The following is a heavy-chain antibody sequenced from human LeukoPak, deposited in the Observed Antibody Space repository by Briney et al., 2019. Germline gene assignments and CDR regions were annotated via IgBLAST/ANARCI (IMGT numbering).Heavy chain of an antibody. Sequence: SETLSLTCTVPGGSISSYYWSWIRQPPGKGLEWLGYIYDSGSTNYNPSLKSRVTISVDTSKNQFSLKLSSVTAADTAVYYCASSRGDSSSWYADWGQGTLVTVSS. V-gene: IGHV4-59*01. CDR1: GGSISSYY. D-gene: IGHD6-13*01. CDR2: IYDSGST. CDR3: ASSRGDSSSWYAD. J-gene: IGHJ4*02.